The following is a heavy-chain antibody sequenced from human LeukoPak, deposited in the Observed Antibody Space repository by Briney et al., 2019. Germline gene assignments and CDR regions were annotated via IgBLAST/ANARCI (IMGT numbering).Heavy chain of an antibody. D-gene: IGHD5-18*01. Sequence: GASVKVSCKASGYTFTSYGISWVRQAPGQGLEWMGRIIPIFGIANYAQKFQGRVTITADKSTSTAYMELSSLRSEDTAVYYCATDTAMAGTYYYGMDVWGQGTTVTVSS. CDR2: IIPIFGIA. CDR1: GYTFTSYG. J-gene: IGHJ6*02. CDR3: ATDTAMAGTYYYGMDV. V-gene: IGHV1-69*04.